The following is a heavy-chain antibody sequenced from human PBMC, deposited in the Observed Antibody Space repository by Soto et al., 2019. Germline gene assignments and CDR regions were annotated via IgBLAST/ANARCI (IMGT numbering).Heavy chain of an antibody. CDR2: IYYSGST. D-gene: IGHD3-9*01. Sequence: ESRSLTCTVSGGSISSYYWSWIRQPPGKGLEWIGYIYYSGSTNYNPSLKSRVTISVDTSKNQFSLKLSSVTAADTAVYYCASMPRRYDILTGYYPYDAFDIWGQGTMVTVSS. V-gene: IGHV4-59*08. J-gene: IGHJ3*02. CDR1: GGSISSYY. CDR3: ASMPRRYDILTGYYPYDAFDI.